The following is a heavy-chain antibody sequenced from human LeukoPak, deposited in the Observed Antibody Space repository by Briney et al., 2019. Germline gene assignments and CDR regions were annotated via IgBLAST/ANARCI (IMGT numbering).Heavy chain of an antibody. CDR3: AKNLGGYCSSTSCYTTDY. J-gene: IGHJ4*02. CDR2: ISGSGGST. CDR1: GFTFSSYA. D-gene: IGHD2-2*02. V-gene: IGHV3-23*01. Sequence: GGSLRLSCAASGFTFSSYAMSWVRQAPGKGLEWVSAISGSGGSTYYADSVKGRFTISRDNSKNTLYLQMNSLRAEDTAVYYCAKNLGGYCSSTSCYTTDYWGQGTLVTVSS.